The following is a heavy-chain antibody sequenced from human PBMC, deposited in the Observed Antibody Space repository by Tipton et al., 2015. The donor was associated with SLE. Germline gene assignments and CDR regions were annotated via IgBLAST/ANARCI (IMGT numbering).Heavy chain of an antibody. CDR2: IYPTGRT. J-gene: IGHJ3*02. CDR1: GGSLSGYW. D-gene: IGHD6-25*01. Sequence: TLSLTCTVYGGSLSGYWWSWIRQSPGKGLEWIGEIYPTGRTDYYPPLMSRVTISVDTSQNQFSLRLTSVTAADTAVYYCARRVSGIPAAGYDAFDIWGHGTLVTVSS. V-gene: IGHV4-34*01. CDR3: ARRVSGIPAAGYDAFDI.